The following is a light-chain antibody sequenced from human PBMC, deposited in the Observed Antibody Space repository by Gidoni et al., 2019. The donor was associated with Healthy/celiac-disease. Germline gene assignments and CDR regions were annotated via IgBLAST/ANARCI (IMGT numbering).Light chain of an antibody. CDR3: QQSYSTPWT. V-gene: IGKV1-39*01. CDR2: AAS. J-gene: IGKJ1*01. Sequence: DIQMTQSPSSLSASVGDRVTITCRASQSISSYLNWYQQKLGKAPKLLIYAASSLQSGVPSRFSGSGSGTYFTLTISSLQPEDFATYYCQQSYSTPWTFGQGTKVEIK. CDR1: QSISSY.